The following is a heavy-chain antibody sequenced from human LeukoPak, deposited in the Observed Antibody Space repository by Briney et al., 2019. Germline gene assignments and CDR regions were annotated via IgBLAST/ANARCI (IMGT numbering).Heavy chain of an antibody. J-gene: IGHJ4*02. CDR1: GYTFTSYW. Sequence: ASVKVSCKASGYTFTSYWIGWVRQMPGKGLEWMGIIYPGDSDTRYSPSFQGQVTISADKSISTAYLQWSSLKASDTAMYYCARRGFGELLLDLDYWGQGTLVTVSS. CDR3: ARRGFGELLLDLDY. V-gene: IGHV5-51*01. CDR2: IYPGDSDT. D-gene: IGHD3-10*01.